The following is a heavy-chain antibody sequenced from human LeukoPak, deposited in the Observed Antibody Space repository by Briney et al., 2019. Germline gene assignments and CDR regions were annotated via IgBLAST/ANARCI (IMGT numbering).Heavy chain of an antibody. CDR2: ISFDGSNK. V-gene: IGHV3-30*03. CDR3: ARDFISDNSGYYYGYFDY. CDR1: GFTFSSYS. Sequence: QPGGSLRLSCAASGFTFSSYSMNWVRQAPGKGLEWVAVISFDGSNKYYADSVKGRFTISRDNSKNTLYLQMNSLRAEDTAVYYCARDFISDNSGYYYGYFDYWGQGTLVTVSS. D-gene: IGHD3-22*01. J-gene: IGHJ4*02.